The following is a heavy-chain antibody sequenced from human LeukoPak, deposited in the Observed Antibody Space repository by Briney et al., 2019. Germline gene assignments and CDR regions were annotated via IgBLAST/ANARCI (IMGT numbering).Heavy chain of an antibody. Sequence: ASVKVSCKASGYTFTSYYIHWVRQAPGQGREWMGIINPSGGSTSYAQKFQGRVTMTRDVSTNTVYMELSSLRSEDTAVYYCARESSAVAAGHYWGQGTLVTVSS. CDR3: ARESSAVAAGHY. V-gene: IGHV1-46*01. CDR1: GYTFTSYY. J-gene: IGHJ4*02. D-gene: IGHD6-19*01. CDR2: INPSGGST.